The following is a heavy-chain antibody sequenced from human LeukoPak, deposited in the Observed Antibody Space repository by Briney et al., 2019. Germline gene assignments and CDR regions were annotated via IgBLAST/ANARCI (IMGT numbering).Heavy chain of an antibody. Sequence: SGTLSLTCAVSGGSISSNNWWSWVRQPPGKGLEWIGSIYYSGSTYYNPSLKSRVTISVDTSKNQFSLKLSSVTAADTAVYYCAREYVLRYFDWSYKMSDAFDIWGQGTMVTVSS. J-gene: IGHJ3*02. V-gene: IGHV4-4*02. CDR2: IYYSGST. CDR3: AREYVLRYFDWSYKMSDAFDI. CDR1: GGSISSNNW. D-gene: IGHD3-9*01.